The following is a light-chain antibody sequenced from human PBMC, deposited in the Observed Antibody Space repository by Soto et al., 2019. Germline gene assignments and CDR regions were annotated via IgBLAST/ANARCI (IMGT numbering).Light chain of an antibody. V-gene: IGLV6-57*03. CDR1: SGSIASNY. CDR3: QSYDSSNFWV. Sequence: NFMLTQPHSVSESQGKTVTISCTRSSGSIASNYVQWYQQRPGSAPTTVMYEDKQRPSGVPDRFSGSIDSSSNSASLTISGLKTEDEADYYCQSYDSSNFWVFGGGTKLTVL. J-gene: IGLJ3*02. CDR2: EDK.